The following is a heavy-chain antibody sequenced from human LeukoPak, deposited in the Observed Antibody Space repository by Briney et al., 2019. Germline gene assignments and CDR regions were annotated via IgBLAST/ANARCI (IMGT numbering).Heavy chain of an antibody. CDR1: GFTLSNYW. Sequence: QPGGSLRLSCAASGFTLSNYWMTWVRQAPGKGLEWVASIKQDGSEKYYVDSVKGRFAISRDNAKKSLYLQMNSLRAEDTAVYYCARGEYYYDGGYWGQGTLVTVSS. CDR3: ARGEYYYDGGY. J-gene: IGHJ4*02. D-gene: IGHD3-22*01. CDR2: IKQDGSEK. V-gene: IGHV3-7*03.